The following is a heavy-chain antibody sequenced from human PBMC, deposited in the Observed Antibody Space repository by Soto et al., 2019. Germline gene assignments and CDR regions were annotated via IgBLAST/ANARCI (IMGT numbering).Heavy chain of an antibody. Sequence: QVQLVQSGAEVKKPGASVKVSCKASGYTFTSYGISWVRQAPGEGLEWMGWISAYNGNTKYAQKLQGRVTMTTDTPPSKAYRELRSLRSDDPAVFFFGREPTPFNSWGQGTLVPASS. V-gene: IGHV1-18*01. CDR2: ISAYNGNT. CDR1: GYTFTSYG. CDR3: GREPTPFNS. J-gene: IGHJ4*02.